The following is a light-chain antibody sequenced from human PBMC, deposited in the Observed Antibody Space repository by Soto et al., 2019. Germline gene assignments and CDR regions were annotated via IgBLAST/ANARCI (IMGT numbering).Light chain of an antibody. CDR3: AAWDDNLNGVV. J-gene: IGLJ2*01. CDR1: TSNIGGKT. CDR2: SSD. V-gene: IGLV1-44*01. Sequence: QSVLTQAPSAYGTPGQRVTISCSGSTSNIGGKTVNWYQQLPGTAPKLLIHSSDQRPSGVPDRFSGSKSGTSASLAISGLQSEDEADYYCAAWDDNLNGVVFGGGTKLTVL.